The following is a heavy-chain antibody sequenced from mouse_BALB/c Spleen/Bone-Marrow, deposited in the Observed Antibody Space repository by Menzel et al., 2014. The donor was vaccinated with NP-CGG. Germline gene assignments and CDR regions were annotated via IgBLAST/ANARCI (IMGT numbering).Heavy chain of an antibody. CDR2: ISYRGST. J-gene: IGHJ3*01. D-gene: IGHD4-1*01. CDR3: GPLTLGRGAWFAY. CDR1: GYSITSDYA. V-gene: IGHV3-2*02. Sequence: EVKLQESGPGLVKPSQSLSLTCTVTGYSITSDYAWNWVRQFPGNKLEWRGYISYRGSTSYNPSLKSRISITRDTSNNQFFLQLNSVTTEDPAPYYCGPLTLGRGAWFAYWGQGTLVTVSA.